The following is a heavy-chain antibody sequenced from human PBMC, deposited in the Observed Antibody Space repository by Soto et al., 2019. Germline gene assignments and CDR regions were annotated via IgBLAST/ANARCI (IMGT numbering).Heavy chain of an antibody. Sequence: EVKVVESGGNLVKPGGSLRLSCETSGFMFSSAWMSWVRQAPGKGLEWVGRIKSRSEGGARDYAAPVKGRFNISRDDSKNMVYLQMDSRRAEDTAVYYCVEGWNDFWGPGTLVTVSS. D-gene: IGHD1-1*01. V-gene: IGHV3-15*01. CDR2: IKSRSEGGAR. CDR3: VEGWNDF. CDR1: GFMFSSAW. J-gene: IGHJ4*02.